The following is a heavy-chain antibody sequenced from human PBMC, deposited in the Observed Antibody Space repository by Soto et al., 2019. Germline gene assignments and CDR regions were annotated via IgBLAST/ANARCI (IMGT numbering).Heavy chain of an antibody. V-gene: IGHV1-18*01. CDR3: ARWLRYYDSSGYFDY. CDR1: GYTFTSYG. J-gene: IGHJ4*02. Sequence: QVQLVQSGAEVKKPGASVKVSCKASGYTFTSYGISWVRQAPGQGLEWMGWISAYNGNTNYAQKLQGRVTMTTDTTTSTAYMELRSLRSDDTAVYYCARWLRYYDSSGYFDYWGQGTLVTVSS. D-gene: IGHD3-22*01. CDR2: ISAYNGNT.